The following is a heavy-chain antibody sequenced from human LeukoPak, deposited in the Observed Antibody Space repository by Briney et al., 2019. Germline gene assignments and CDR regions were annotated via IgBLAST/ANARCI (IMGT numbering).Heavy chain of an antibody. CDR3: ARKGLPGSGEPWFDP. D-gene: IGHD1-14*01. CDR2: MDPNTGNT. V-gene: IGHV1-8*02. Sequence: GASVKVSCKASGYTFTNFDINWVRQTSGQGLEWMGWMDPNTGNTASAQKFQGRVTLTMNISTITAYMELAGLSPEDTAMYFCARKGLPGSGEPWFDPWGQGTLVTVSS. J-gene: IGHJ5*02. CDR1: GYTFTNFD.